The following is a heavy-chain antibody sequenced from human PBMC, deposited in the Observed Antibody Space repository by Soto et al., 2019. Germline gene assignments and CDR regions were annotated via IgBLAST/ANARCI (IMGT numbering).Heavy chain of an antibody. CDR1: GGSISSSSYY. V-gene: IGHV4-39*01. CDR2: IYYSGST. D-gene: IGHD3-10*01. J-gene: IGHJ5*02. Sequence: SETLSLTCTVSGGSISSSSYYSGWIRQPPGKGLEWIGSIYYSGSTYYNPSLKSRVTISVDTSKNQFSLKLSSVTAADTAVYYCARFGITMVRGNWFDPWGQGTLVTVSS. CDR3: ARFGITMVRGNWFDP.